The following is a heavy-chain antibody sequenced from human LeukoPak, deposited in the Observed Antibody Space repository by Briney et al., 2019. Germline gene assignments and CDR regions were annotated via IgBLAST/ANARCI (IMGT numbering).Heavy chain of an antibody. CDR1: GYTFTNYY. CDR2: INPSGGST. Sequence: ASAKVSCKASGYTFTNYYMHWVRQAPGQGLEWMGIINPSGGSTVYAQKFQGRVTMTRDTSTSTVYMELSSLRSEDAAVYYCARDGGSWFDSWGQGTLVTVSS. CDR3: ARDGGSWFDS. V-gene: IGHV1-46*01. J-gene: IGHJ5*01. D-gene: IGHD4-23*01.